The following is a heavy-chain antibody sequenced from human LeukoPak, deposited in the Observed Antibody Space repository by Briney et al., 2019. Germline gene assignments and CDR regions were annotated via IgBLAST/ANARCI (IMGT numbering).Heavy chain of an antibody. D-gene: IGHD6-13*01. V-gene: IGHV1-2*04. CDR1: GYTFTSYY. CDR3: ARERAAAGTNWFDP. CDR2: INPNSGGT. Sequence: VASVKVSCKASGYTFTSYYMHWVRQAPGQGLEWMGWINPNSGGTNYAQKFQGWVTMTRDTSISTAYMELSRLRSDDTAVYYCARERAAAGTNWFDPWGQGTLVTVSS. J-gene: IGHJ5*02.